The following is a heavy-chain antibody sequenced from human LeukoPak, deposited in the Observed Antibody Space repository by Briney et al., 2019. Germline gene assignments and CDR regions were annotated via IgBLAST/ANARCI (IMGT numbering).Heavy chain of an antibody. V-gene: IGHV4-38-2*01. CDR2: IYHSGST. CDR1: GYSISSGYY. D-gene: IGHD1-26*01. CDR3: ARHHGGSYYGYFDY. Sequence: KPSGTLSLTCAVSGYSISSGYYWGWIRQPPGKGLEWIGSIYHSGSTYYNPSLKSRVTISVDTSKNQFSLKLSSVTTADTAVYYCARHHGGSYYGYFDYWGQGTLVTVSS. J-gene: IGHJ4*02.